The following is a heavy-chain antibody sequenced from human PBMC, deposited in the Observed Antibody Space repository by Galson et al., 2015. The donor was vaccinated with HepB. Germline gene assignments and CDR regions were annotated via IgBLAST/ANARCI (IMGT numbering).Heavy chain of an antibody. V-gene: IGHV3-74*01. D-gene: IGHD3-10*01. CDR2: INSDGSST. Sequence: SLRLSCAASGFTFSSYDMHWVRQAPGKGLVWVSRINSDGSSTSYADSVKGRFTVSRDNAKNTLYLHMNSLRAEDTAVYYCARDNYGSGSLIDYWGQGTLVTVSS. CDR3: ARDNYGSGSLIDY. J-gene: IGHJ4*02. CDR1: GFTFSSYD.